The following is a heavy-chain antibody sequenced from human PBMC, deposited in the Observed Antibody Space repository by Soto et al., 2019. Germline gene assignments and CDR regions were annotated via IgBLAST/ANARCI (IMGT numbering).Heavy chain of an antibody. V-gene: IGHV1-2*04. CDR3: ARGIPRERGVRRDAFDM. CDR1: GYTFTGYY. J-gene: IGHJ3*02. Sequence: QVQLVQSGAEVKKPGASVKVSCKASGYTFTGYYMHWVRQAPGQGLEWMGWINLNSGGTNYAQKNQGWVTMTRDTSISTASVVWSRLRFDVTAVYFCARGIPRERGVRRDAFDMWGQGTMVTVSS. CDR2: INLNSGGT. D-gene: IGHD3-10*01.